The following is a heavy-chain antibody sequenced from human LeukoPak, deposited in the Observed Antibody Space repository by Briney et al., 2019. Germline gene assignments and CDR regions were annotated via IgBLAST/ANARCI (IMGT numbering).Heavy chain of an antibody. D-gene: IGHD6-19*01. Sequence: SETLSLTCTVSGGSISSYYWSWIRQPPGKGLEWIGYIYYSGSTNYNPSLKSRVTISVDTSKNQFSLKLSSVTAADTAVYYCARAAVAGSYYYYYMDVWGKGTTVTVSS. CDR2: IYYSGST. J-gene: IGHJ6*03. V-gene: IGHV4-59*01. CDR3: ARAAVAGSYYYYYMDV. CDR1: GGSISSYY.